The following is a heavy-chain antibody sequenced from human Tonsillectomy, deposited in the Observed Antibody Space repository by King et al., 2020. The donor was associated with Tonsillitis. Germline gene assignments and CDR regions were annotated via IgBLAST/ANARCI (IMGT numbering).Heavy chain of an antibody. J-gene: IGHJ4*02. CDR1: GFSFDDYA. CDR3: TKDPDYYDSSTS. V-gene: IGHV3-9*01. Sequence: VQLVESGGALVQPGRSLRLSCAASGFSFDDYAIHWVRQAPGKGLEWVSGISWNSGTIGDADSVKGRFTISRDNAKNFLYLQMNSLRAEDTALYYCTKDPDYYDSSTSWGQGTLVTVSS. D-gene: IGHD3-22*01. CDR2: ISWNSGTI.